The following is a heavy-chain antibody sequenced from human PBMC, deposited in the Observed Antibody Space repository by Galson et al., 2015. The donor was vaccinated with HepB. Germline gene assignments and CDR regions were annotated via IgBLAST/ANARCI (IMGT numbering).Heavy chain of an antibody. J-gene: IGHJ4*02. V-gene: IGHV3-30*04. CDR2: ISYDGSKI. CDR3: AREDYGQIYLDY. CDR1: GFTFSHYA. Sequence: SLRLSCAASGFTFSHYAIHWVRQAPGKGLEWVAVISYDGSKIYYAESVKGRFTISRDNSKNTLYLQMNSLRLEDTAVYYCAREDYGQIYLDYWGQGTLVTVSS. D-gene: IGHD4-17*01.